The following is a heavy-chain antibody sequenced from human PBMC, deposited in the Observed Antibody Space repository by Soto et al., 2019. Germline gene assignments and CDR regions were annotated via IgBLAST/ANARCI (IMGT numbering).Heavy chain of an antibody. CDR1: GVNFSSYA. J-gene: IGHJ5*02. CDR2: ISDTGGGT. Sequence: PGGSLRLSCAASGVNFSSYAMNWVRQAPGKGLEWVSTISDTGGGTFYAGSVKGRFTISRDNSKNTLYLQMHSLRADGSAIYFCAVGRHKTSGSNTWFDPWGRGTLVTVSS. V-gene: IGHV3-23*01. D-gene: IGHD3-22*01. CDR3: AVGRHKTSGSNTWFDP.